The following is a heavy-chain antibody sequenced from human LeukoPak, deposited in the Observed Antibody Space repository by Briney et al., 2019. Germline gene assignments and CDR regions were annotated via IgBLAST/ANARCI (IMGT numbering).Heavy chain of an antibody. D-gene: IGHD2-2*01. J-gene: IGHJ4*02. V-gene: IGHV3-20*04. Sequence: GGSLRLSCAASGITVSSNYMSWVRQAPGKGLEWVSGINWNGGSTGYADSVKGRFTISRDNAKNSLYLQMNSLRAEDTALYYCARAGIVVVPAAMPEDYWGQGTLVTVSS. CDR3: ARAGIVVVPAAMPEDY. CDR1: GITVSSNY. CDR2: INWNGGST.